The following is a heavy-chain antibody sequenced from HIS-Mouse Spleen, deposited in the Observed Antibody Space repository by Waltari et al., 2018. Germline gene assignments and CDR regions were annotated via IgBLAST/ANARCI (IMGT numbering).Heavy chain of an antibody. CDR2: IYYSGST. D-gene: IGHD6-13*01. Sequence: QLQLQESGPGLVKPSETLSLTCTVSGGSISSSSYYWGWIRRPPGKGLGWFGSIYYSGSTYYIPSLKSRVTISVDTSKNQFSLKLSSVTAADTAVYYCAREIPYSSSWYDWYFDLWGRGTLVTVSS. V-gene: IGHV4-39*07. CDR1: GGSISSSSYY. J-gene: IGHJ2*01. CDR3: AREIPYSSSWYDWYFDL.